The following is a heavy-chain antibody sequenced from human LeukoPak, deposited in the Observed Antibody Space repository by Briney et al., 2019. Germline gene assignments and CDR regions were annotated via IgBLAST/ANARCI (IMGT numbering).Heavy chain of an antibody. CDR2: IYNSGST. Sequence: PSETLSLTCTVSGGSISNYYWSRIRQPPGKGLEWIGYIYNSGSTNYNPSLKSRVTISVDTSKNQFSLKLSSVTAADTAVYYCAREAAAGLGYWGQGTLVTVSS. CDR3: AREAAAGLGY. V-gene: IGHV4-59*01. D-gene: IGHD6-13*01. J-gene: IGHJ4*02. CDR1: GGSISNYY.